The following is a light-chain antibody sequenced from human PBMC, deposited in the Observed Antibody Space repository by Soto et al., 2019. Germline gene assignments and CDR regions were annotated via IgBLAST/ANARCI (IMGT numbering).Light chain of an antibody. J-gene: IGKJ1*01. CDR2: AAS. Sequence: DIQMTQSPSSLSASVRDRVTITCRASQSISGYLNWYQQKPGKAPKLLIYAASSLQSGVPSRFSRSGSGTDFTLTVSSLQPEDFATYFCQQSYSTPRTFGQGTKVEV. CDR1: QSISGY. V-gene: IGKV1-39*01. CDR3: QQSYSTPRT.